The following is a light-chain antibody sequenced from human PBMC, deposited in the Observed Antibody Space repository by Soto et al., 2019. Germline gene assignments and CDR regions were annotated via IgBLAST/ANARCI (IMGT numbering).Light chain of an antibody. CDR2: DAS. J-gene: IGKJ3*01. V-gene: IGKV3-20*01. CDR1: QSVSNSY. Sequence: EIVLTQSPGTLSLSPGERATLSCRASQSVSNSYLAWYQQKPGQPPRLLIYDASSRATGIPDRFSGSGSGTDFTFTISRLEPEDFAVYYCQQYGRSPGLFTFGPGTKVDIK. CDR3: QQYGRSPGLFT.